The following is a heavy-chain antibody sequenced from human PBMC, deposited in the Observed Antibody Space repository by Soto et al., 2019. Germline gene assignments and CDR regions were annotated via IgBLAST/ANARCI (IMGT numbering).Heavy chain of an antibody. CDR3: AKVRYSSPMGYYYGMDV. V-gene: IGHV1-69*01. D-gene: IGHD6-19*01. CDR2: IIPIFGTA. CDR1: RVAFSKFI. Sequence: QAQLEQSGGEVKKPGSSVKVSCKASRVAFSKFIVTWVRQAPGLGLEWVGGIIPIFGTANYAQKFQGRVTSTADESTSTSYMEVNNLRSEDTAVYYCAKVRYSSPMGYYYGMDVWGQGTTVTVSS. J-gene: IGHJ6*02.